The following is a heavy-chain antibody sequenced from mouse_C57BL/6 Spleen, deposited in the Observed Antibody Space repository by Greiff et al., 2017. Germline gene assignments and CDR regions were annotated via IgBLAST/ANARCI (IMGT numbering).Heavy chain of an antibody. D-gene: IGHD1-1*01. V-gene: IGHV1-72*01. CDR3: ARDYGSSYGYFDV. CDR1: GYTFTSYW. CDR2: IDPNSGGT. Sequence: QVQLKQPGAELVKPGASVKLSCKASGYTFTSYWMPWVKQRPGRGLEWVGRIDPNSGGTKYTEKFKSKATLTVDKPSSTAYMQLSSLSSEDSAFYLCARDYGSSYGYFDVWGTGTTVTVSS. J-gene: IGHJ1*03.